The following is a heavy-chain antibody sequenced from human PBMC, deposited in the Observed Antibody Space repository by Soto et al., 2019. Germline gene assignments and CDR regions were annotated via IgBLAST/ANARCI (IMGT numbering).Heavy chain of an antibody. CDR3: ARHRPYDILTGFYRKIYYYYYMDG. CDR1: GGSISSYY. V-gene: IGHV4-59*08. CDR2: IYYSGST. Sequence: SETLSLTCTVSGGSISSYYWSWIRQPPGKGLEWIGYIYYSGSTNYNPSLKSRVTISVDTSKNQFSLKLSSVTAADTAVYYCARHRPYDILTGFYRKIYYYYYMDGRGKGTTVTVSS. J-gene: IGHJ6*03. D-gene: IGHD3-9*01.